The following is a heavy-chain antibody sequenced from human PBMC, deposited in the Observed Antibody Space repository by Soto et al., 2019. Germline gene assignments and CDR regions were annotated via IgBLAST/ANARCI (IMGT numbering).Heavy chain of an antibody. D-gene: IGHD4-17*01. J-gene: IGHJ4*02. CDR3: VRDPATVTSYFDY. CDR2: IWYDGSKK. V-gene: IGHV3-33*01. CDR1: GFTLSSYG. Sequence: GGSLRLSCAAFGFTLSSYGMHWVRQAPGKGLEWVAVIWYDGSKKYYADSVKGRFTISKDNSKLDLQMNSLRVEDTAVYYCVRDPATVTSYFDYWGQGTLVTSPQ.